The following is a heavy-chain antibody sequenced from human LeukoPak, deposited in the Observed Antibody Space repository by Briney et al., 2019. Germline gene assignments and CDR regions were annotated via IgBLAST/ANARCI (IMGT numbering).Heavy chain of an antibody. V-gene: IGHV4-59*01. CDR2: IYYSGST. D-gene: IGHD6-6*01. CDR1: GGSISSYY. Sequence: SETLSLTCTVSGGSISSYYWSWIRQSPGKGLEWIGYIYYSGSTNYNPSLKSRVTISVDTSKNQFSLKLSSMTAADTAVYYCARRIAARRSGYYYYGMDVWGQGTTVTVSS. J-gene: IGHJ6*02. CDR3: ARRIAARRSGYYYYGMDV.